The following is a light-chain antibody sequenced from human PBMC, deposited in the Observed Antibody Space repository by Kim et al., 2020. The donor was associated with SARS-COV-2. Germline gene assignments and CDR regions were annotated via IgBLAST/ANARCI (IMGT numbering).Light chain of an antibody. CDR1: NLGGKN. CDR3: QAGDSSSDHPV. V-gene: IGLV3-21*01. Sequence: SYELTQPPSVSVAPGKTARITCGGNNLGGKNVHWYQQKPGQAPVLVIYYDSDRPSGIPERFSGSNSGNTATLTISRVEAGDEADYYCQAGDSSSDHPVFG. J-gene: IGLJ3*02. CDR2: YDS.